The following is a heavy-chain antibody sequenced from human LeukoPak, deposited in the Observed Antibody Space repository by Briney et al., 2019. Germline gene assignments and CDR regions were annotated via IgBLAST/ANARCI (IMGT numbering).Heavy chain of an antibody. D-gene: IGHD2-8*01. CDR2: IKQDGSEK. V-gene: IGHV3-7*01. CDR3: AREMAV. CDR1: GFTFSNWW. J-gene: IGHJ4*02. Sequence: GGSLRLSCAASGFTFSNWWMSWVRQAPGKGLEWVANIKQDGSEKHYVDSVKGRFTISRDNAKNSLYLQMNSLRAEDTAVYYCAREMAVWGQGALVTVSS.